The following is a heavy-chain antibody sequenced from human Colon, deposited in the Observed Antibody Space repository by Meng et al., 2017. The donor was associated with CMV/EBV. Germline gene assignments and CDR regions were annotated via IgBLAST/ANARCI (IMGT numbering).Heavy chain of an antibody. Sequence: GESLKISCAASGFTFSTYSMNWVRQAPGKGLEWVSSISSGGSSIYYADSVKGRFIISRDNSKNTVYLQLNSLRVEDTAVYYCARDSGYSSGWYEDWGQGTLVTVSS. D-gene: IGHD6-19*01. CDR3: ARDSGYSSGWYED. V-gene: IGHV3-21*01. CDR2: ISSGGSSI. J-gene: IGHJ4*02. CDR1: GFTFSTYS.